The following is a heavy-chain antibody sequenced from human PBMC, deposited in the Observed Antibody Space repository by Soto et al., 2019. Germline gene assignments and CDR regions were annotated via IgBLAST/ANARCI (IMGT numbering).Heavy chain of an antibody. CDR3: ARGGDIVVVPAAVTPTYYYYGMDV. CDR2: ISSSSSYI. CDR1: GFTFSSYS. D-gene: IGHD2-2*01. V-gene: IGHV3-21*01. J-gene: IGHJ6*02. Sequence: GGSLRLSCAASGFTFSSYSMNWVRQAPGKGLEWVSSISSSSSYIYYADSVKGRFTISRDNAKNSLYLQMNSLRAEDTAVYYCARGGDIVVVPAAVTPTYYYYGMDVWGQGTTVTVSS.